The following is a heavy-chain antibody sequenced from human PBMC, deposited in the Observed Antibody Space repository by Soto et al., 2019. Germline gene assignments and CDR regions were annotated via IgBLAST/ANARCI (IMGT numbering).Heavy chain of an antibody. CDR2: IRYDGSNK. Sequence: QVQLVESGGGVVQPGSSLRLSCAASGFTFSSYGMHWVRQAPGTGLEWVAVIRYDGSNKYYADSVKGRFTISRDNSKNKLYLQMNSLRAEDTAVYYCARVFGVNGMDVWGQGTTVTVSS. D-gene: IGHD3-3*01. CDR3: ARVFGVNGMDV. J-gene: IGHJ6*02. V-gene: IGHV3-33*01. CDR1: GFTFSSYG.